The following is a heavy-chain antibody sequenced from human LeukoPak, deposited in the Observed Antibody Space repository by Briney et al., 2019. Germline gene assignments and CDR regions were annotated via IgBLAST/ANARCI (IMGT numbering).Heavy chain of an antibody. Sequence: PSETLSLTCTVSGGSISSGGYYWSWIRQHPGKGLEWIGYIHYSGSTYYNPSLKSRVTISVDTSKNQFSLKLSSVTAADTAVYYCARSMVRGVISLGYWGQGTLVTVSS. V-gene: IGHV4-31*03. CDR3: ARSMVRGVISLGY. CDR1: GGSISSGGYY. D-gene: IGHD3-10*01. CDR2: IHYSGST. J-gene: IGHJ4*02.